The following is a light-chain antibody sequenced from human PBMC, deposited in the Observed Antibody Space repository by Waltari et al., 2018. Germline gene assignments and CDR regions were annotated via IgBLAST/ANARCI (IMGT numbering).Light chain of an antibody. CDR2: GAS. Sequence: DIQMTQSPSSLSASVGDTVTVTCRASQNIRTYLNWYQQKTAKAPKLLIYGASTVQRGVPSRLRGSASGTEFTLTVTNLQPDDFATYFCQQSFSSPWTFGQGTTVNI. CDR3: QQSFSSPWT. J-gene: IGKJ1*01. V-gene: IGKV1-39*01. CDR1: QNIRTY.